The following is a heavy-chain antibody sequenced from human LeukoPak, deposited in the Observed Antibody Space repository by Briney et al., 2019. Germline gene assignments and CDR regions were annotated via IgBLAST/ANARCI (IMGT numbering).Heavy chain of an antibody. CDR1: GYTFTSYD. Sequence: ASVKVSCKASGYTFTSYDINWVRQDTGQGLEWMVWMNPNSGNTGYAQKFQCRVTMTRNTSISTAYMELSSLRSEDTAVYYCAREQQWLVNWFDPWGQGTLVTVSS. CDR2: MNPNSGNT. CDR3: AREQQWLVNWFDP. J-gene: IGHJ5*02. D-gene: IGHD6-19*01. V-gene: IGHV1-8*01.